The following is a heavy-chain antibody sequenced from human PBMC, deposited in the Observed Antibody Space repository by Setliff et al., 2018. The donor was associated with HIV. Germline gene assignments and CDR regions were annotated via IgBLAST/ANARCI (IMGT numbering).Heavy chain of an antibody. CDR2: IIPIIGTT. Sequence: ASVKVSCQASGGTLNSHAINWVRQAPGQGLEWMGGIIPIIGTTNYAQRFQGRVTITADESTSTAYMQLSSMRTEDTAVYFCAAEGNYYYEITGYTRDAFDIWGQGTMVTVSS. D-gene: IGHD3-22*01. CDR1: GGTLNSHA. CDR3: AAEGNYYYEITGYTRDAFDI. J-gene: IGHJ3*02. V-gene: IGHV1-69*13.